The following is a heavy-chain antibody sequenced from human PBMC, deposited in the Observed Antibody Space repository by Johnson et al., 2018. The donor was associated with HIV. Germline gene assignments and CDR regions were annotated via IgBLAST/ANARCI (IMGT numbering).Heavy chain of an antibody. Sequence: VQLVESGGGLVQPGGSLRLSCAASGFTFSSYWMTWVRQAPGKGLEWVANIKQDGSEKYYVDYVKGRFTISRDKAKNSLYLQMNSLRAEDTAVYYCVRAYYTFWSGYDAFDIWGQGTMVTVSS. CDR2: IKQDGSEK. V-gene: IGHV3-7*04. CDR3: VRAYYTFWSGYDAFDI. CDR1: GFTFSSYW. J-gene: IGHJ3*02. D-gene: IGHD3-3*01.